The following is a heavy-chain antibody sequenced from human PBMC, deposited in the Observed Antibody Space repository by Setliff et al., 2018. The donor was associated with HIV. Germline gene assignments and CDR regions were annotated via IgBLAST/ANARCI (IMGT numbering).Heavy chain of an antibody. CDR1: GYTFTTYY. J-gene: IGHJ4*02. Sequence: ASVKVSCKASGYTFTTYYITWVRQAPGQGREWLGWISPYSGHTNFAQKFQGRVTMTTDTATSTAYMEVRSLRADDTAVYDCSRTDNGGNSGGNYFDYWGQGSLVTVSS. V-gene: IGHV1-18*01. CDR2: ISPYSGHT. D-gene: IGHD2-21*02. CDR3: SRTDNGGNSGGNYFDY.